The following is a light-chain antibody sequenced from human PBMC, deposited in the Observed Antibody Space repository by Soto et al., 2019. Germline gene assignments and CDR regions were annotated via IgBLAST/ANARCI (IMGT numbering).Light chain of an antibody. CDR3: IQGTHWPYT. V-gene: IGKV2-30*02. CDR1: QSLVHSDGNTY. CDR2: KVS. Sequence: DVVMTQSPLSLPVTLGQPASISCRSSQSLVHSDGNTYLNWFQQRPGHSPRRLICKVSNRDSGVPDRFSGSASGTDFTLKISRVEAEDVGVYYCIQGTHWPYTFGQGTKLEIK. J-gene: IGKJ2*01.